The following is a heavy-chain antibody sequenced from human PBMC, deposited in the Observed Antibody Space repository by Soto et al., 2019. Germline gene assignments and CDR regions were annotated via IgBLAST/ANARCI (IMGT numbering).Heavy chain of an antibody. CDR2: INPIDGST. V-gene: IGHV1-46*01. D-gene: IGHD3-22*01. Sequence: VSVKVSCKASGYTLTGYYIHWVRQAPGQGLQWMGRINPIDGSTSYTQKLQGRLFMTRDTSTSTVFMELGSLKSQDTALYFCAREGSGSYFVXWGQGTLFTVSX. J-gene: IGHJ4*02. CDR3: AREGSGSYFVX. CDR1: GYTLTGYY.